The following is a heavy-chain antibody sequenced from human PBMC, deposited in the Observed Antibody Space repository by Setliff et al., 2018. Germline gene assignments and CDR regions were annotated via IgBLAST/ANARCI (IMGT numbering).Heavy chain of an antibody. V-gene: IGHV4-59*11. D-gene: IGHD3-3*01. CDR1: GGSISSHY. CDR3: ARDLDLNYDFWSGYYYGNAFDI. J-gene: IGHJ3*02. CDR2: IYYSGST. Sequence: PSETLSLTCTVSGGSISSHYWSWIRQPPGKGLEWIGYIYYSGSTNYNPSLKSRVTISVDTSKNQFSLKLSSVTAADTAVYYCARDLDLNYDFWSGYYYGNAFDIWGQGTMVTVS.